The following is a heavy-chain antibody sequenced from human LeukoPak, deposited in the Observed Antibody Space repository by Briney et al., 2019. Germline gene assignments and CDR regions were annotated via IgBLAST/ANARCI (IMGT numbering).Heavy chain of an antibody. V-gene: IGHV1-2*02. CDR3: ARRRGGAVGGWEPFDP. D-gene: IGHD6-19*01. Sequence: GASVEVSCKASGYTFTSYGISWVRQAPGHGLEWMGSINPDSDDTNYPQKFQGRVTMTRDTSINTAYVELHRLRSDDTAIYYCARRRGGAVGGWEPFDPWGQGTLVTVSS. CDR2: INPDSDDT. J-gene: IGHJ5*02. CDR1: GYTFTSYG.